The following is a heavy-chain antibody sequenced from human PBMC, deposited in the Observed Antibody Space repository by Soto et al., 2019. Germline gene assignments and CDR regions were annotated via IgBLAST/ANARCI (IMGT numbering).Heavy chain of an antibody. J-gene: IGHJ3*02. CDR1: GFTFSSYW. CDR3: ARTRIAVAGTGDAFDI. D-gene: IGHD6-19*01. V-gene: IGHV3-7*01. Sequence: GGSLRLSCAASGFTFSSYWMSWVRQAPGKGLEWVANIKQDGSEKYYVDSVKGRFTISRDNAKNSLYLQMNSLRAEDTAVYYCARTRIAVAGTGDAFDIWGQGTMVTVSS. CDR2: IKQDGSEK.